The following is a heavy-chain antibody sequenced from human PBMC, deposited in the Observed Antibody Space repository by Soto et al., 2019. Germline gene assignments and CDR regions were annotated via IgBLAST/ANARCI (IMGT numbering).Heavy chain of an antibody. D-gene: IGHD3-22*01. Sequence: QVQLVQSGAEVKKPGSSVKVSCKASGGTFSSYAISWVRQAPGQGLEWMGGIIPIFGTANYAQKFQGRVTITADKSTRTAYMELDSLRSEDTAVYYCASSPYYYYSSFYYFVEEFDYWGQGTVLTVSS. CDR1: GGTFSSYA. CDR3: ASSPYYYYSSFYYFVEEFDY. CDR2: IIPIFGTA. V-gene: IGHV1-69*06. J-gene: IGHJ4*02.